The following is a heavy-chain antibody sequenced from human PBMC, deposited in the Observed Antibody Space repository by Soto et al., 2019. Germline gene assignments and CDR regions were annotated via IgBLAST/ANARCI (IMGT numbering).Heavy chain of an antibody. CDR3: AKGPLVIAVAGSDY. Sequence: EVQLLESGGGLVQPGGSLRLSCAASGFTFSSYAMSWVRQAPGKGLEWVSTISGSGGSTYYADSVKGRFTISRDNSKNTLYLQMNGLRAEDTAVYYCAKGPLVIAVAGSDYWGQGALVTVSS. V-gene: IGHV3-23*01. CDR1: GFTFSSYA. D-gene: IGHD6-19*01. J-gene: IGHJ4*02. CDR2: ISGSGGST.